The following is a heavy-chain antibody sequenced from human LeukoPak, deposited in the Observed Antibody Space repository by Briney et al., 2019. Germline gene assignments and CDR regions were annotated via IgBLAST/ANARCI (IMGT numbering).Heavy chain of an antibody. Sequence: ASVKVSCTASGYTFTSYYMHWVRQAPGQGLEWMEIINPSGGSTSYAQKFQGRVTMTRDTSTSTVYMELSSLRSEDTAVYYCAREGSGGCFDYWGQGPLVTVSS. J-gene: IGHJ4*02. CDR1: GYTFTSYY. CDR2: INPSGGST. CDR3: AREGSGGCFDY. D-gene: IGHD1-26*01. V-gene: IGHV1-46*01.